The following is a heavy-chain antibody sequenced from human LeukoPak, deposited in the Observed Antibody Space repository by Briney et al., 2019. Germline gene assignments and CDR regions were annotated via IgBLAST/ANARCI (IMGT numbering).Heavy chain of an antibody. CDR1: GFTVSSNY. CDR2: ISGSGGST. V-gene: IGHV3-23*01. CDR3: AKGKEWLLSSAFDY. Sequence: QAGGSPRLSCAASGFTVSSNYMSWVRQAPGKGLEWVSAISGSGGSTYYADSVKGRFTISRDNSKNTLYLQMNSLRAEDTAIYYCAKGKEWLLSSAFDYWGQGTLVTVSS. J-gene: IGHJ4*02. D-gene: IGHD3-3*01.